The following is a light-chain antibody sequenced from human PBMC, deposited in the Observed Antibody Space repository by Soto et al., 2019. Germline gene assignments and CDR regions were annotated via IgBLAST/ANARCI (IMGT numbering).Light chain of an antibody. J-gene: IGKJ4*01. Sequence: EVVLTQSPATLSLSPGERATLSCRASQSIGAELGWYQQKPGQAPRLVIFDASNRATGTPPRFSGSGSVTDFTLAISTLQSEDFAVYYCQQYSVWPLTFGGGTKVEIK. CDR1: QSIGAE. CDR3: QQYSVWPLT. CDR2: DAS. V-gene: IGKV3-11*01.